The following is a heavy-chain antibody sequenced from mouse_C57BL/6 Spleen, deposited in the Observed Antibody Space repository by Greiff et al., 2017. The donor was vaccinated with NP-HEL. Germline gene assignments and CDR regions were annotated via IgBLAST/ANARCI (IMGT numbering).Heavy chain of an antibody. CDR1: GYTFTDYY. J-gene: IGHJ2*01. CDR2: INPNNGGT. V-gene: IGHV1-26*01. D-gene: IGHD2-3*01. Sequence: EVQLQQSGPELVKPGASVKISCKASGYTFTDYYMNWVKQSHGKSLEWIGDINPNNGGTSYNQKFKGKATLTVDKSSSTAYMELRSLTSEDSAVYYCARAGYSLFDYWGQGTTLTVSS. CDR3: ARAGYSLFDY.